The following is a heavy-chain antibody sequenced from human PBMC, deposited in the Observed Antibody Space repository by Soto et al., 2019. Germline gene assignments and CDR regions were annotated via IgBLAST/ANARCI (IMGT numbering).Heavy chain of an antibody. CDR3: GRTITMRCLAPAY. Sequence: GASVKFSCQASGYTFTNYPITWVRRAPGQGLEWMGWISAHSGDTKYAHKFQGRVTMTRDTSTSTAYLELRSLRSDDTAVYYCGRTITMRCLAPAYWGQGALVTVSS. CDR2: ISAHSGDT. CDR1: GYTFTNYP. D-gene: IGHD5-12*01. J-gene: IGHJ4*02. V-gene: IGHV1-18*01.